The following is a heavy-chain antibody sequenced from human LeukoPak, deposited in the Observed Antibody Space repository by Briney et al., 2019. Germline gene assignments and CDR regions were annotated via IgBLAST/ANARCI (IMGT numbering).Heavy chain of an antibody. D-gene: IGHD4-23*01. CDR1: DGSFSGYY. CDR3: ARNTHDYGGKFDY. CDR2: INHSGST. Sequence: SETLSLTCAVYDGSFSGYYWSWIRQPPGKGLDWIGEINHSGSTNYNPSLKSRVTISVDTSKNQFSLKLSSVTAADTAVYYCARNTHDYGGKFDYWGQGTLVTVSS. V-gene: IGHV4-34*01. J-gene: IGHJ4*02.